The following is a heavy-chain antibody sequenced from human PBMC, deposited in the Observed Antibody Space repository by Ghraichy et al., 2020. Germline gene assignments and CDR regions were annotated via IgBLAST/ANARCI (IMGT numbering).Heavy chain of an antibody. Sequence: SVKVSCKASGGTFSSYAISWVRQAPGQGLEWMGGIIPIFGTANYAQKFQGRVTITADESTSTAYMELSSLRSEDTAVYYCARDRTYYDFWSGSYYFDYWGQGTLVTVSS. CDR3: ARDRTYYDFWSGSYYFDY. D-gene: IGHD3-3*01. V-gene: IGHV1-69*13. J-gene: IGHJ4*02. CDR2: IIPIFGTA. CDR1: GGTFSSYA.